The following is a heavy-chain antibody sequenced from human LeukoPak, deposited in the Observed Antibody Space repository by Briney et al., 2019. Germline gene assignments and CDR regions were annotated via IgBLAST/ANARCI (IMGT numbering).Heavy chain of an antibody. CDR2: IYYSGST. Sequence: PSETLSLTCTVSGGSISSYYWSWIRQPPGKGLEWLGYIYYSGSTNYNPSLKSRVTISVDTSKNQFSLKLSSVTAADTAVYYCARVSGYSSSWPLDYWGQGTLVTVSP. CDR3: ARVSGYSSSWPLDY. CDR1: GGSISSYY. V-gene: IGHV4-59*01. D-gene: IGHD6-13*01. J-gene: IGHJ4*02.